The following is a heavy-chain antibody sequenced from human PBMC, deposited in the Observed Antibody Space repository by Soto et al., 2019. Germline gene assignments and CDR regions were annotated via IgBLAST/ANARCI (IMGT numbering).Heavy chain of an antibody. CDR3: ARPNYDILTGPSKRNYYYYGMDV. J-gene: IGHJ6*02. D-gene: IGHD3-9*01. CDR2: IIPIFGTA. CDR1: GGTFSSYA. V-gene: IGHV1-69*13. Sequence: GASVKVSCKASGGTFSSYAISWVRQAPGQGLEWMGGIIPIFGTANYAQKFQGRVTITADESTSTAYMELSSLRSEDTAVYYCARPNYDILTGPSKRNYYYYGMDVWGQGTTVTVSS.